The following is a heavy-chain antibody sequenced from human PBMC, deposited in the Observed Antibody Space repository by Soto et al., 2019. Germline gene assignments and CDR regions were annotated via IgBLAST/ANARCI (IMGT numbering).Heavy chain of an antibody. CDR3: ARGYGTSYGFGF. CDR2: IYSGGTT. D-gene: IGHD3-16*02. Sequence: GGSLRLSCAASGFSVSSNYMTWVRQAPGKGLEWVSHIYSGGTTHHADYVKGRFTITRDNSKNTLHLQMNSLRTEDTALYYCARGYGTSYGFGFWGQGTLVTVSS. V-gene: IGHV3-53*01. CDR1: GFSVSSNY. J-gene: IGHJ4*02.